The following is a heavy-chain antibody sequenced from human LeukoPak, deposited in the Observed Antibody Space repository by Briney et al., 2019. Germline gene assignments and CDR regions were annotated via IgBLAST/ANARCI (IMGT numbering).Heavy chain of an antibody. D-gene: IGHD2-21*02. CDR2: ISSDGNNK. J-gene: IGHJ4*02. Sequence: SGGSLRLSCAASGFTFSTYAIHWVRQAPGKGLEWVAVISSDGNNKYYADSVKGRFTISRDNSKNTLYLQMNSLRAEDTAVYYCARIRVTYFDYWGQGTLVTVFS. V-gene: IGHV3-30-3*01. CDR3: ARIRVTYFDY. CDR1: GFTFSTYA.